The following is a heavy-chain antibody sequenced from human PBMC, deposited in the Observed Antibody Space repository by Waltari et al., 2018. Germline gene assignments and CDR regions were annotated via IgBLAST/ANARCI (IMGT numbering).Heavy chain of an antibody. CDR3: AKDQRITIFGVVAPYYYYGMDV. D-gene: IGHD3-3*01. J-gene: IGHJ6*02. CDR1: GFTFSSYG. Sequence: QVQLVESGGGVVQPGRSLRLSCAASGFTFSSYGMHWVRQAPGKGLEWVAVISYDGSNKYYVDSVKGRFTISRDNSKNTLYLQMNSLRAEDTAVYYCAKDQRITIFGVVAPYYYYGMDVWGQGTTVTVSS. CDR2: ISYDGSNK. V-gene: IGHV3-30*18.